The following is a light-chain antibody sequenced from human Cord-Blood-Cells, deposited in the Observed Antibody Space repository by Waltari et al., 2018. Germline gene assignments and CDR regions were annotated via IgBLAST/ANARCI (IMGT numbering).Light chain of an antibody. CDR1: SSDVGGYNY. CDR3: CSYAGSYTLI. Sequence: QSALTQPRSVSGSPGQSVTISCTGTSSDVGGYNYVPWYQQHPGKAPTLMIYDVSKRPSGVPDRFSGSKSGNTASLTISGLQAEDEADYYCCSYAGSYTLIFGTGTKVTVL. J-gene: IGLJ1*01. V-gene: IGLV2-11*01. CDR2: DVS.